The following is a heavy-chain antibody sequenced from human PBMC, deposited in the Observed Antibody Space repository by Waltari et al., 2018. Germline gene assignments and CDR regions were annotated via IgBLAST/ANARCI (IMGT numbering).Heavy chain of an antibody. CDR3: ARDDSSGWGYYYYGMDV. D-gene: IGHD3-22*01. Sequence: QVQLQESGPGLVKPSETLSLTCPVSGGSISSYYWRWIRQPPGKGLEWIGYIYYSGSTNYNPSLKSRVTISVDTSKNQFSLKLSSVTAADTAVYYCARDDSSGWGYYYYGMDVWGQGTTVTVSS. J-gene: IGHJ6*02. CDR2: IYYSGST. CDR1: GGSISSYY. V-gene: IGHV4-59*01.